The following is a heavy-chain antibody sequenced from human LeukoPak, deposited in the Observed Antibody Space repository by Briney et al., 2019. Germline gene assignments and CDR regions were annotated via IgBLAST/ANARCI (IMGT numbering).Heavy chain of an antibody. CDR3: ARTRITPGVQGLQMRHFDS. V-gene: IGHV3-13*01. D-gene: IGHD3-16*01. CDR2: IGTSGDT. J-gene: IGHJ4*02. Sequence: AGGSLRLSCAASGFTFSRSDMHWVRQVTGKGLEWVSGIGTSGDTFYPDSVKGRFTISRDNGKNSLHLQMSSLRVGDTAVYYCARTRITPGVQGLQMRHFDSWGQGTLVTVSS. CDR1: GFTFSRSD.